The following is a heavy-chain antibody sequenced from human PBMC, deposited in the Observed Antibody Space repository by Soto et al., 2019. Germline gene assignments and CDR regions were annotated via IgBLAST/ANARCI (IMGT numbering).Heavy chain of an antibody. D-gene: IGHD1-1*01. CDR3: ARRGVQLRPNWFDP. Sequence: SETLSLTCAVSGASISNANWWTWVRQFPGKGLEWIGQIYHSGSTNYSPSLKSRVSISVDKSRNQFSLKLNSVTAADMAMYYCARRGVQLRPNWFDPWGQGILVTVSS. J-gene: IGHJ5*02. CDR2: IYHSGST. CDR1: GASISNANW. V-gene: IGHV4-4*02.